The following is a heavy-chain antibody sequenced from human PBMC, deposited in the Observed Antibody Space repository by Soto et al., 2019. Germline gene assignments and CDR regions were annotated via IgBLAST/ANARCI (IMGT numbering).Heavy chain of an antibody. V-gene: IGHV4-4*07. D-gene: IGHD6-13*01. J-gene: IGHJ5*02. Sequence: PAETLSLTCSVSVGSISSYYWSWIRQPAGKGLEWIGRIYSSGSTKYNPSLKSRVIMSVDTSKNQFSLKLYSVTAADTAVYYCARTLEAAGTENWFDPWGQGTLVTVSS. CDR3: ARTLEAAGTENWFDP. CDR1: VGSISSYY. CDR2: IYSSGST.